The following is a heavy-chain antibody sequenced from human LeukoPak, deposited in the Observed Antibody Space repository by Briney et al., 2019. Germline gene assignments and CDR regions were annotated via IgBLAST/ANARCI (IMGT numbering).Heavy chain of an antibody. CDR1: GGSISSYY. CDR3: ARGLAGAKDYFDF. CDR2: FYYSGST. J-gene: IGHJ4*02. D-gene: IGHD1-26*01. Sequence: SETLSLTCSVSGGSISSYYWNWIRQPPGRGLEWIGYFYYSGSTNYNPSLKSRVTISVDTSKNQFSLKLSSVTAADTAVYYCARGLAGAKDYFDFWGQGTLVIVSS. V-gene: IGHV4-59*01.